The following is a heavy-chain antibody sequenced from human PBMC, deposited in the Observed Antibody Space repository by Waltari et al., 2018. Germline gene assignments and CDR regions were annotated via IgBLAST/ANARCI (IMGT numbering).Heavy chain of an antibody. J-gene: IGHJ4*02. CDR2: ISASGGKT. Sequence: EVQLLESGGGVVQPGGALRVFCAASGFTFSSYARNWVRQAPGKGLEWVAGISASGGKTYYADSVKGRFTISRDNSKNTLYLQMNSLRAEDTALYYCAKGGSSTSTWYYYWGQGTLVTVSS. CDR3: AKGGSSTSTWYYY. D-gene: IGHD6-13*01. V-gene: IGHV3-23*01. CDR1: GFTFSSYA.